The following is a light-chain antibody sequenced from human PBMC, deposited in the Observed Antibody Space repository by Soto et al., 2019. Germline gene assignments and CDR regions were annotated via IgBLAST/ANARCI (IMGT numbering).Light chain of an antibody. CDR1: SSDIGAHNF. V-gene: IGLV2-14*03. Sequence: ALTQPASVSGSPGQAITVSCSGTSSDIGAHNFVSWYQQHPGKAPKLIIYEVINRPSGVSDRFSGSKSGNTASLTISGLQSEDEADYYCNSYTTSNTFVFGSGTKVTVL. CDR3: NSYTTSNTFV. CDR2: EVI. J-gene: IGLJ1*01.